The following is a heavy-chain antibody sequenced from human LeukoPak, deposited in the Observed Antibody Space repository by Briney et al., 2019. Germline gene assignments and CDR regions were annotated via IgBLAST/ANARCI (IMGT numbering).Heavy chain of an antibody. D-gene: IGHD3-10*01. CDR2: IWYDGSQK. J-gene: IGHJ4*02. CDR1: GFTFSSYG. Sequence: GGSLRLSCTPSGFTFSSYGFHWVRQAPGKGLESVAVIWYDGSQKYYADSVKGRFTISRDNSKNTPSLQMNSLRVEDTAVYYCARGHYYGSGSYYKADYWGQGTLVTVSS. V-gene: IGHV3-33*01. CDR3: ARGHYYGSGSYYKADY.